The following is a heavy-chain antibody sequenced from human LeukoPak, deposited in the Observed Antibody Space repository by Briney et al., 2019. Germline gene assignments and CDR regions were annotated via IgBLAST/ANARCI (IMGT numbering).Heavy chain of an antibody. V-gene: IGHV1-2*02. CDR3: ARPYPTIFGMNAAFDI. D-gene: IGHD3-3*01. J-gene: IGHJ3*02. CDR2: INPNSGGT. Sequence: ASLKVSCKASGYTFTHYYLHSVREAPGHGLEWMGGINPNSGGTNYAQNFQGRVTMTRDTSISTAHMELSRMRSDDTAVYYCARPYPTIFGMNAAFDIWGQGTRVTVSS. CDR1: GYTFTHYY.